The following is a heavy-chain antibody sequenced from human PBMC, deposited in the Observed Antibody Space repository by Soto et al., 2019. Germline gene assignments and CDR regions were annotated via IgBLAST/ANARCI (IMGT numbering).Heavy chain of an antibody. Sequence: QVQLVESGGGVVQPGRSLRLSCAASGFSISSYGMHWVRQTPGKGLQWVAVVAYDGSYQHYADSVKGRFTISRDISKHTLLLEMDSLNPEDSAVYYCAKYHVNSGPSTEWFDHWSQGTLVTVSS. J-gene: IGHJ5*02. CDR3: AKYHVNSGPSTEWFDH. CDR1: GFSISSYG. CDR2: VAYDGSYQ. D-gene: IGHD6-19*01. V-gene: IGHV3-30*18.